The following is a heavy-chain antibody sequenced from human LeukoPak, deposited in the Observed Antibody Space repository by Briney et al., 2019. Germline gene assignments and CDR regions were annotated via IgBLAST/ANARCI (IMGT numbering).Heavy chain of an antibody. J-gene: IGHJ4*02. Sequence: SETLSLTCTVSGGSISSYYWSWIRQPPGKGLEWIGEINHSGSTNYNPSLKSRVTISVDTSKNQFSLKLSSVTAADTAVYYCARHSTFFGVVIIKGRVRGPFDYWGQGTLVTVSS. CDR1: GGSISSYY. V-gene: IGHV4-34*01. CDR2: INHSGST. D-gene: IGHD3-3*01. CDR3: ARHSTFFGVVIIKGRVRGPFDY.